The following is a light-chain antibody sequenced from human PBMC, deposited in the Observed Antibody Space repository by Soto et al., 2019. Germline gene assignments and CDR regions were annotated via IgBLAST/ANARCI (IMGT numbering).Light chain of an antibody. CDR3: QQYNNWPLT. Sequence: EIVLTQSPATLSLSPGGRATLSCRASQSVSLSLAWYQQKPGQTPRLLIYDASTMATGFPARFSGSGSGTEFTLTISSLQSEDFAVYYCQQYNNWPLTFGGGTKVDIK. V-gene: IGKV3-15*01. CDR2: DAS. CDR1: QSVSLS. J-gene: IGKJ4*01.